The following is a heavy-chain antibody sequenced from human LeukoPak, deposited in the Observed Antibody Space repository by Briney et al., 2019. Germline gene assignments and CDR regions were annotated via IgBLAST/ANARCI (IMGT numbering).Heavy chain of an antibody. Sequence: GGSLRLSCVFSGFTFSSDAMSWVRQAPEKGLEWVSSLSGSGGSTYYADSVKGRFTISRDNSKNTLYLQMNSLRVEDTAVYYCAKDPHTGYSFAYWGQGTLVTVSS. V-gene: IGHV3-23*01. D-gene: IGHD5-18*01. J-gene: IGHJ4*02. CDR3: AKDPHTGYSFAY. CDR2: LSGSGGST. CDR1: GFTFSSDA.